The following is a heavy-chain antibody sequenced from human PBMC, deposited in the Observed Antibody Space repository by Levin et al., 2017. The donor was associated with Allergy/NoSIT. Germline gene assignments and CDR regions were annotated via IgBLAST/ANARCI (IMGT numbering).Heavy chain of an antibody. D-gene: IGHD7-27*01. CDR2: IYPGDSDT. CDR1: GYRFTSYW. Sequence: GESLKISCKGSGYRFTSYWIGWVRQMPGKGLEWMGIIYPGDSDTRYSPSFQGQVTISADTSISTAYLQWTSLKASDTAMYFCARQNRWGHGGDNWFDPWGQGTLVTVSS. CDR3: ARQNRWGHGGDNWFDP. J-gene: IGHJ5*02. V-gene: IGHV5-51*01.